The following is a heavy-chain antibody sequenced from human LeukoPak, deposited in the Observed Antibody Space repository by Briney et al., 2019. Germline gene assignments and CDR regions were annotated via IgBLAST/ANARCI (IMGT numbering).Heavy chain of an antibody. CDR2: ISWNSGTI. V-gene: IGHV3-9*01. CDR3: VKVRIVGAPTDYFDY. CDR1: GFSFDDYA. D-gene: IGHD1-26*01. Sequence: GGSLRLSCVASGFSFDDYAMHWVRQAPGKGLEWVSGISWNSGTIVYAASVKGRFTISRDNAKNSLYLQMNSLRAEDTALYYCVKVRIVGAPTDYFDYWGQGTLVTVSS. J-gene: IGHJ4*02.